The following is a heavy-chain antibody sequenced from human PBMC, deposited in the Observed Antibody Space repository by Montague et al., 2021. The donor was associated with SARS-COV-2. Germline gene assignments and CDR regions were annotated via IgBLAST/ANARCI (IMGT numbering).Heavy chain of an antibody. Sequence: SETLSLTCAVYGGSFNNYYWTWIRQAPGKGLEWIGEIDQGGATNYSPSLRSRLTLSVDTSKSQFSLKLRSVTAADTAVYFCARGQRQRFSVFGVHAGGPELKHYALDVWGLGITVTVS. J-gene: IGHJ6*02. CDR3: ARGQRQRFSVFGVHAGGPELKHYALDV. CDR1: GGSFNNYY. V-gene: IGHV4-34*01. D-gene: IGHD3-3*01. CDR2: IDQGGAT.